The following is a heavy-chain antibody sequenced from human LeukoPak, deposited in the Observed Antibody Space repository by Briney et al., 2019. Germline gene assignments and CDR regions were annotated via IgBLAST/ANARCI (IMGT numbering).Heavy chain of an antibody. D-gene: IGHD3-9*01. V-gene: IGHV3-23*01. CDR2: ISGSTENT. CDR3: AKDFQLRYLDSVFDY. J-gene: IGHJ4*02. CDR1: GFTFSNYA. Sequence: GGSLRLSCAASGFTFSNYAMSWVRQAPGKGLEWVSTISGSTENTYYADSVKGRFTISRDNSKNTLYLQMNSLRAEDTAVYYCAKDFQLRYLDSVFDYWGQGTLVTVSS.